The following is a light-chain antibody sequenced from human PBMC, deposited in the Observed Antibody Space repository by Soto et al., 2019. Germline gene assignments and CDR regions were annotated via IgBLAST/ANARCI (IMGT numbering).Light chain of an antibody. Sequence: QSALTQPASVSGSLGQSITISCTGTSGDVGTYDYVSWYQQHPGKAPKLMIFDVSSRPSGISTRFSGSKSGNTASLTISGLQAEDDDDYYYNSYFTIPVAFGGGTKLTVL. CDR1: SGDVGTYDY. V-gene: IGLV2-14*03. CDR2: DVS. CDR3: NSYFTIPVA. J-gene: IGLJ2*01.